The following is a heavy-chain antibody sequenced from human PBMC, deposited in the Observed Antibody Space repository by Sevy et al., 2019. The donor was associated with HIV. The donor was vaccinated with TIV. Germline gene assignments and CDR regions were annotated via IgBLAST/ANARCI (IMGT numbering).Heavy chain of an antibody. Sequence: GGSLRLSCEASGFTVSSFGMSWVRQAPGKGLEWVSGISGTGGSTYYADSVKGRFTISRDNSKNTLYIHMISLRAEDTAVYYCAKDGGRNWDQFFFDYWGQGTLVTVSS. CDR2: ISGTGGST. CDR1: GFTVSSFG. J-gene: IGHJ4*02. D-gene: IGHD7-27*01. V-gene: IGHV3-23*01. CDR3: AKDGGRNWDQFFFDY.